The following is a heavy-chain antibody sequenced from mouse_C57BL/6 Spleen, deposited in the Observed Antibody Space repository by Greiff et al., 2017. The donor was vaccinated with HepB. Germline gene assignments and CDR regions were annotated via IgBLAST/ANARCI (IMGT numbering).Heavy chain of an antibody. CDR2: IWSGGST. CDR3: AIYYSNYWDYYAMDY. V-gene: IGHV2-2*01. CDR1: GFSLTSYG. J-gene: IGHJ4*01. Sequence: VQRVESGPGLVQPSQSLSITCTVSGFSLTSYGVHWVRPSPGKGLEWLGVIWSGGSTDYNAAFISRLSISQDNSKSQVFFKMNILQADDTAIYYCAIYYSNYWDYYAMDYWGQGTSVTVSS. D-gene: IGHD2-5*01.